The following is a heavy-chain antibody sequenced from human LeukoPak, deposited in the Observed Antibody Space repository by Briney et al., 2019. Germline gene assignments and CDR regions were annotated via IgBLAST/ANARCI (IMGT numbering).Heavy chain of an antibody. Sequence: GGSLRLSCAASGFTFSSYDMHWVRQAPGKGLEWVAFIRYDGSNKYYADSVKGRFTISRDNSKNTLYLQMNSLRAEDTAVYYCAKDPRDHSYGWSWLYLDYWGQGTLVTVSS. CDR3: AKDPRDHSYGWSWLYLDY. D-gene: IGHD5-18*01. V-gene: IGHV3-30*02. CDR2: IRYDGSNK. CDR1: GFTFSSYD. J-gene: IGHJ4*02.